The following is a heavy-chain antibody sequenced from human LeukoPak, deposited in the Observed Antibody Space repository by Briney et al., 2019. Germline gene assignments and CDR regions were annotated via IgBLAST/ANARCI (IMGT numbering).Heavy chain of an antibody. J-gene: IGHJ4*02. CDR2: IYSSGST. V-gene: IGHV4-59*01. CDR1: GGSISSYY. Sequence: SEPLSLTCNVSGGSISSYYWIWIRQPPGKGLEWIGYIYSSGSTDYNPSLKSRVTMSVDTSKNQFSLKLSSVTAADTAVYYCARVCPPYGSGFGYFDYWGQGTLVTVSS. CDR3: ARVCPPYGSGFGYFDY. D-gene: IGHD3-10*01.